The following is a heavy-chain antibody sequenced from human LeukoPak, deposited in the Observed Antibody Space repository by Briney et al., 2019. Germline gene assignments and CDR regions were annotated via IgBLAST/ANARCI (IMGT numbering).Heavy chain of an antibody. J-gene: IGHJ4*02. CDR1: GGSISRGGYY. CDR2: ISYSGST. Sequence: SLTLSLTSTVSGGSISRGGYYWSWIRRHPGKGLEWIGYISYSGSTHYNPSLKSRVTISVDTSKNQFSLKLSSVTAADTVVYYCARGSLDFDYWGQGTLVTVSS. CDR3: ARGSLDFDY. V-gene: IGHV4-31*03.